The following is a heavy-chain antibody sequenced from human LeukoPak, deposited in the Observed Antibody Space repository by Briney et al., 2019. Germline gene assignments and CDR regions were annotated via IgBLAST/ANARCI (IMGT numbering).Heavy chain of an antibody. CDR3: ATSTSSSWSRGYYYYGMDV. CDR1: GFTFSSYG. D-gene: IGHD6-13*01. CDR2: ILYDGSNK. Sequence: GGSLRLSCAASGFTFSSYGMHWVRQAPGKGLEWVAVILYDGSNKYYADSVKGRFTISRDNSKNTLYLQMNSLRAEDTAVYYCATSTSSSWSRGYYYYGMDVWGQGTTVTVSS. V-gene: IGHV3-30*03. J-gene: IGHJ6*02.